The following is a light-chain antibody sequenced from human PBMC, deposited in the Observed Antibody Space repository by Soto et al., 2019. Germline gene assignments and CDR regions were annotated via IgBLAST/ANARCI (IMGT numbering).Light chain of an antibody. Sequence: QAVVTQEPSMSVSPGGTVTLTCGSSTGTVTSGHYPYWFQQKPGQAPRTLIYDTSNKQSWTPARFSGSLFGGKAALTLSGAQPEDEADYYCLLPYSDAWVFGGGTKLTVL. CDR2: DTS. V-gene: IGLV7-46*01. CDR3: LLPYSDAWV. CDR1: TGTVTSGHY. J-gene: IGLJ3*02.